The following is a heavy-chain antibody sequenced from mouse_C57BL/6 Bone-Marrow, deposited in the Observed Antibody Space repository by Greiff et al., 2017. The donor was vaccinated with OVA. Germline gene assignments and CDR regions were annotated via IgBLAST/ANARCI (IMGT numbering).Heavy chain of an antibody. CDR3: TTSFYGSTPSFDV. D-gene: IGHD1-1*01. J-gene: IGHJ1*03. V-gene: IGHV14-4*01. CDR2: IDPENGDT. CDR1: GFNIKDDY. Sequence: VQLKESGAELVRPGASVKLSCTASGFNIKDDYMHWVKQRPEQGLEWIGWIDPENGDTEYASKFQGKATITADTSSNTAYLQLSSLTSEDTAVYYCTTSFYGSTPSFDVWGTGTTVTVSS.